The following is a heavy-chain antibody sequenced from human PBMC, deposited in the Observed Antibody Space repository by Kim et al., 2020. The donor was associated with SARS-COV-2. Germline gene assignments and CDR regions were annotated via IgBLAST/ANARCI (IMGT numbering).Heavy chain of an antibody. J-gene: IGHJ4*02. CDR1: GFTFSSYA. V-gene: IGHV3-23*01. CDR3: AKGERYSYGRAYFDY. CDR2: ISGSGGST. Sequence: GGSLRLSCAASGFTFSSYAMSWVRQAPGKGLEWVSAISGSGGSTYYADSVKGRFTISSDNSKNTLYLQMNSLRAEDTAVYYCAKGERYSYGRAYFDYWGQGTLVTVSS. D-gene: IGHD5-18*01.